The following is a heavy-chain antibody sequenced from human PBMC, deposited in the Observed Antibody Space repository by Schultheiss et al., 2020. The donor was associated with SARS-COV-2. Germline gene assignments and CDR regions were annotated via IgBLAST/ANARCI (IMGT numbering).Heavy chain of an antibody. CDR1: GGSFSGYY. V-gene: IGHV4-34*01. Sequence: SETLSLTCAVYGGSFSGYYCSWIRQPPGKGLEWIGEINHSGSTNYNPSLKSRVTMSVDTSKNQFSLKLSSVTAADTAVYYCARLALCSGGSCYPEYYYYYYMDVWGKGTTVTVSS. CDR2: INHSGST. D-gene: IGHD2-15*01. CDR3: ARLALCSGGSCYPEYYYYYYMDV. J-gene: IGHJ6*03.